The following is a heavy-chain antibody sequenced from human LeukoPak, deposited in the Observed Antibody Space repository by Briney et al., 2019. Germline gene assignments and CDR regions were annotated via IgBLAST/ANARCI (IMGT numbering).Heavy chain of an antibody. CDR1: GSTFSNYG. J-gene: IGHJ6*02. D-gene: IGHD2-21*02. V-gene: IGHV1-69*04. Sequence: SAKVSCKASGSTFSNYGITWVRQAPGQGLEWMGRIIPILDVALYAQKFQGRVTITADKSTSTAYMELSTLRPEDTAVYYCARDQGVTDPPPYGLDVWGQGTTVTVSS. CDR3: ARDQGVTDPPPYGLDV. CDR2: IIPILDVA.